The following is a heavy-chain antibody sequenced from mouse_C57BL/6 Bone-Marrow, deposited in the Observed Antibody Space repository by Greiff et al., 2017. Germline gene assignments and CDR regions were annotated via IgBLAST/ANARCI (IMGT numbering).Heavy chain of an antibody. V-gene: IGHV1-52*01. CDR3: ARNGYLYAMDY. J-gene: IGHJ4*01. D-gene: IGHD1-2*01. CDR2: IDPSDSET. Sequence: QVQLQQPGAELVRPGSSVKLSCKASGYTFTSYWMHWVKQRPIQGLEWIGNIDPSDSETHYNQQFKDKATLTVDKSSSTAYMQLSSLTSEDSAVYYCARNGYLYAMDYWGQGTSVTVSS. CDR1: GYTFTSYW.